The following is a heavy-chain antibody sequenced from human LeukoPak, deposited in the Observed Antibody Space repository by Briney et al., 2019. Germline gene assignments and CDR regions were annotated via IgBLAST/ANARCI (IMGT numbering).Heavy chain of an antibody. D-gene: IGHD3-10*01. CDR3: AKDFSPVWFGSAGYFDY. CDR2: ISGSGGST. CDR1: GFTFSSYA. Sequence: GGSLSLSCAASGFTFSSYAMSWVRQAPGKGLEWVSAISGSGGSTYYADSVKRRFTIASDNSKNTLYLQTNSLRADDTAVYYCAKDFSPVWFGSAGYFDYWGQGTLVTVSS. V-gene: IGHV3-23*01. J-gene: IGHJ4*02.